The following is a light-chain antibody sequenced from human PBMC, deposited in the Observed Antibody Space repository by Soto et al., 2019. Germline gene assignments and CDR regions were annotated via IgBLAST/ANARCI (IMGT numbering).Light chain of an antibody. CDR2: QVS. Sequence: VLTQSPLSLPVTLGQPASISCRSGQSPVYSDGNTYLSWIQQRPRHSPRRLIYQVSKRDSGAADRFSRSGSGTDFSRNNSRVEAEDVGVCYCMLAGRLPYTFGQGTRLEIK. CDR3: MLAGRLPYT. CDR1: QSPVYSDGNTY. J-gene: IGKJ2*01. V-gene: IGKV2-30*01.